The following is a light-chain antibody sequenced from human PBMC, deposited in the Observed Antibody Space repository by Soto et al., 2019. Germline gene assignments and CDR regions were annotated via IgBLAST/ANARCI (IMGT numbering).Light chain of an antibody. CDR3: QQYGSSGT. V-gene: IGKV3-20*01. J-gene: IGKJ1*01. Sequence: EIGSTQSPGTLSLTPGERATLSCRASQSVSNNYLAWYQQKPGQAPRLLIYGASNRATGIPDRFSGSGSGTDFTLTISRLEPEDFAVYYCQQYGSSGTFGQGTNVDI. CDR1: QSVSNNY. CDR2: GAS.